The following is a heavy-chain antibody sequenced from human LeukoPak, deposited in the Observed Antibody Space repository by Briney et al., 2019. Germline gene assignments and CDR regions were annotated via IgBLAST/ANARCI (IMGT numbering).Heavy chain of an antibody. CDR1: GGSISSYY. J-gene: IGHJ6*02. V-gene: IGHV4-59*01. D-gene: IGHD1-14*01. CDR2: IYYSGST. Sequence: PSETLSLSCTVSGGSISSYYWSWIRQPPGKGLEWIGYIYYSGSTNYNPSLKSRVTISVDTSKNQFSLKLSSVTAADTAVYYCARDHPDYGMDVWGQGTTVTVSS. CDR3: ARDHPDYGMDV.